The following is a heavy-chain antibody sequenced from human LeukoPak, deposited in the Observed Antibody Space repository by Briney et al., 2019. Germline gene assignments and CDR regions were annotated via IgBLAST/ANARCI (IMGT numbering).Heavy chain of an antibody. V-gene: IGHV4-59*12. CDR1: GGSISSYY. CDR2: IYYSGST. J-gene: IGHJ4*02. Sequence: PSEALSLTCTVSGGSISSYYWSWIRQPPGKGLEWIGYIYYSGSTNYNPSLKSRVTISVDTSKNQFSLKLSSVTAADTAVYYCARAGKYCSGGSCAKPDPIDYWGQGTLVTVSS. D-gene: IGHD2-15*01. CDR3: ARAGKYCSGGSCAKPDPIDY.